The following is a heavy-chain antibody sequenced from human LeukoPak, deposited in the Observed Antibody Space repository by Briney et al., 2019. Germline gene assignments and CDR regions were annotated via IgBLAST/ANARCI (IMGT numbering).Heavy chain of an antibody. Sequence: GASVKVSCKASGYTFTNYGITWVRQAPGQGLEWMGWISTYNGNTNYAQKLQGRVTMTTETSTSTAYMELRSLRSDDTAIYYCARTCPGSSCYIIYWGREPWSPSPQ. J-gene: IGHJ4*02. CDR1: GYTFTNYG. CDR2: ISTYNGNT. CDR3: ARTCPGSSCYIIY. V-gene: IGHV1-18*01. D-gene: IGHD2-2*02.